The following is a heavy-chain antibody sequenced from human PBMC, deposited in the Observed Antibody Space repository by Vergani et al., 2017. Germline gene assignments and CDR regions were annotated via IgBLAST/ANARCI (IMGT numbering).Heavy chain of an antibody. J-gene: IGHJ3*02. V-gene: IGHV4-39*07. Sequence: QMQLQESGPGLVKPSETLSLSCTVSGDSISTSSYAWGWIRQPPGKTLEWIGTVFYGGRTSYNPSLKSRVTISVDTSKNQFSLKLSSVTAADTAVYYCARVRGASSSRAFDIWGQGTMVTVSS. CDR1: GDSISTSSYA. CDR3: ARVRGASSSRAFDI. D-gene: IGHD6-13*01. CDR2: VFYGGRT.